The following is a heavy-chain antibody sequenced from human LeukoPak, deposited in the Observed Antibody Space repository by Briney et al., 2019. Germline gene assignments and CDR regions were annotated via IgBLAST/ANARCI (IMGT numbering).Heavy chain of an antibody. D-gene: IGHD3-16*02. Sequence: PGGSLRLSCAASGFTFSSYCMSWVRQAPGKGLEWVSYISSSGSTKYYADSVKGRFTISRDNAKNELYLQMISLRAEDTALYYCARVEGFIDYWGQGTLVTVSS. CDR1: GFTFSSYC. CDR2: ISSSGSTK. J-gene: IGHJ4*02. V-gene: IGHV3-48*04. CDR3: ARVEGFIDY.